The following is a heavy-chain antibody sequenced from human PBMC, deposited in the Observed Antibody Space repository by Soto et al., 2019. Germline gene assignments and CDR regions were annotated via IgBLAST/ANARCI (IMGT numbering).Heavy chain of an antibody. D-gene: IGHD6-13*01. CDR1: GYTFTSYD. CDR2: MNPNSGNT. V-gene: IGHV1-8*01. CDR3: ARVGIAAAGTAEPYKDV. J-gene: IGHJ6*03. Sequence: ASVKVSCKASGYTFTSYDINWVRQATGQGLEWMGWMNPNSGNTGYAQKFQGRVTMTRNTSISTAYMELSSLRSEDTAVYYCARVGIAAAGTAEPYKDVWGKGTTVTSP.